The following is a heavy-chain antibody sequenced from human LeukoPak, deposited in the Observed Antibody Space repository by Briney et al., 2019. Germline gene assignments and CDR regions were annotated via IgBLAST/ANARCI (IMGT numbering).Heavy chain of an antibody. J-gene: IGHJ6*03. CDR1: GFTFSSYS. Sequence: GGSLRLSCAASGFTFSSYSMNWVRQAPGKGLEWVSSISRSSSYIYYADSLKGRFTITRDNAKISLYLQMNSLRAEDTAVYYCARAAQSRSTKDYYYMDVWGKGTRSPSP. V-gene: IGHV3-21*01. CDR3: ARAAQSRSTKDYYYMDV. D-gene: IGHD6-6*01. CDR2: ISRSSSYI.